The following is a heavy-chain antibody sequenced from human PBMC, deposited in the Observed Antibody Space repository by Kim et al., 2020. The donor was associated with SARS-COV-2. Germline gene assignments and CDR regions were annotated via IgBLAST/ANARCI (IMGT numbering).Heavy chain of an antibody. V-gene: IGHV3-15*05. CDR1: GFTFSNAW. J-gene: IGHJ4*02. CDR2: IKRKSDGGTR. CDR3: TTYEY. Sequence: GGSLRLSCAASGFTFSNAWMSWVRQAPGKGLEWFGRIKRKSDGGTRDYATSVKGRFTISIADSENTVYLQMNSLETEDTALYFCTTYEYWGQGSLVTVSS.